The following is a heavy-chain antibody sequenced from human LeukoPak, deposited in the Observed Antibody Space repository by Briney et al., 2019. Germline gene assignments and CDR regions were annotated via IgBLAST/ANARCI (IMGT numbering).Heavy chain of an antibody. Sequence: ASVKVSCKASGYTFTSYGISWVRQAPGQGLEWMGWINPNSGGTNYAQKFQGRVTMTRDTSISTAYMELSRLGSDDTAVYYCARALWAYSGPDYWGQGTLVTVSS. J-gene: IGHJ4*02. V-gene: IGHV1-2*02. CDR3: ARALWAYSGPDY. CDR2: INPNSGGT. D-gene: IGHD1-26*01. CDR1: GYTFTSYG.